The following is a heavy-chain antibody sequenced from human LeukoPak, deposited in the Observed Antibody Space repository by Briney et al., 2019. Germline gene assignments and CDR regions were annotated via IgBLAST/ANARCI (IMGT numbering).Heavy chain of an antibody. CDR1: GFTFSSYW. CDR2: INSDESTT. Sequence: GGSLRLSCAASGFTFSSYWMYWVRQAPGKGLLWVSRINSDESTTTYAEFVKGRFTISRDNAKNTLYLQMSSLRAEDTAVYYCTRGTGYGSGWSTYWGQGILVTVSS. D-gene: IGHD6-19*01. J-gene: IGHJ4*02. V-gene: IGHV3-74*01. CDR3: TRGTGYGSGWSTY.